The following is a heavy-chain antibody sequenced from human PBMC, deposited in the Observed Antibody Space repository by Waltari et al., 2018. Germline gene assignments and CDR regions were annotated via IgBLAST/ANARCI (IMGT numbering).Heavy chain of an antibody. CDR1: NGSITSGYFH. V-gene: IGHV4-30-4*08. J-gene: IGHJ3*01. D-gene: IGHD2-21*02. CDR3: ARDDIVVVTGGFDL. Sequence: QVQLQESGPGLVKASQTLSLTFAVSNGSITSGYFHWSWIRQPPGKGLEWIGHIFYSGSASYNPSLKSRTTISVDTSKNQFSLKMTSVTAADTAVYYCARDDIVVVTGGFDLWGQGTLVTVSS. CDR2: IFYSGSA.